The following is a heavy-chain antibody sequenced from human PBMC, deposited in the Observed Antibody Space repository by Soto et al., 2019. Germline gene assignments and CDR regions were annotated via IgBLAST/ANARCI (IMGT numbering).Heavy chain of an antibody. D-gene: IGHD3-3*01. J-gene: IGHJ4*02. V-gene: IGHV1-18*04. CDR2: ISAYNGNA. Sequence: GASVKVSCKASGYTFTSYGISWVRQAPGQGLEWMGWISAYNGNANYAQNLQGRVTMTTDTSTSTAYMELRSLRSDDKAVYYCARVHVLRFLEWLIWGQGTLVTVSS. CDR3: ARVHVLRFLEWLI. CDR1: GYTFTSYG.